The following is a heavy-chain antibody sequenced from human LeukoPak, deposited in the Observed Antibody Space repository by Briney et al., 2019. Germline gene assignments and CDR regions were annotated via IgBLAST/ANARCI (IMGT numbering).Heavy chain of an antibody. CDR3: ARVPKIYGSGSYYSVGNWLDP. V-gene: IGHV1-2*02. CDR1: GYTFTGYY. CDR2: INPNSGGT. D-gene: IGHD3-10*01. J-gene: IGHJ5*02. Sequence: ASVKVSCKASGYTFTGYYMHWVRQAPGQGLEWMGWINPNSGGTNYAQKFQGRVTMTRDTSISTAYMELSRLRSDDTAVYYCARVPKIYGSGSYYSVGNWLDPWGRGTLVTVSS.